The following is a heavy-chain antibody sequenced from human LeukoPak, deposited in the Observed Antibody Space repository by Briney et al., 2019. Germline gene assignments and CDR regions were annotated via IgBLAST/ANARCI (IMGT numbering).Heavy chain of an antibody. CDR1: GYTFTSYY. Sequence: GASVTVSCKASGYTFTSYYMHWVRQAPGQGFEWVGIINPSAGSTSYSPKFQGRVTITRDTSTSTVYMDLSSLRSEDTAVYYCARLACSGGSCYPNWFDPWGQGTLVTVSS. J-gene: IGHJ5*02. CDR2: INPSAGST. D-gene: IGHD2-15*01. CDR3: ARLACSGGSCYPNWFDP. V-gene: IGHV1-46*01.